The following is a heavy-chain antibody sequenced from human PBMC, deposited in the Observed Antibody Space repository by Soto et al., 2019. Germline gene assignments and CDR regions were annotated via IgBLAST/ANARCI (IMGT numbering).Heavy chain of an antibody. V-gene: IGHV1-69*13. J-gene: IGHJ4*02. CDR3: ARNVEVSTKGYFDY. D-gene: IGHD1-1*01. CDR2: IIPIFGTA. Sequence: GASVKVSRKASGGTFSSYAISWVRQAPGQELEWMGGIIPIFGTANYAQKFQGRVTITADESTSTAYMELSSLRSEDTAVYYCARNVEVSTKGYFDYWGQGTLVTVSS. CDR1: GGTFSSYA.